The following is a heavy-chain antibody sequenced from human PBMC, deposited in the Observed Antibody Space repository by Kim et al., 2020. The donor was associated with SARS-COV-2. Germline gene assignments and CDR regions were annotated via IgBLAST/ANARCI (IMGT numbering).Heavy chain of an antibody. V-gene: IGHV4-59*08. CDR2: IYYSGST. Sequence: SETLSLTCTVSGGPISSYYWSWIRQPPGKGLEWIGYIYYSGSTNYNPSLKSRVTISVDTPKNQFSLKLSSVTAADTAVYYCARHAAGYSYGVMDVWGQGTTVTVSS. CDR3: ARHAAGYSYGVMDV. D-gene: IGHD5-18*01. CDR1: GGPISSYY. J-gene: IGHJ6*02.